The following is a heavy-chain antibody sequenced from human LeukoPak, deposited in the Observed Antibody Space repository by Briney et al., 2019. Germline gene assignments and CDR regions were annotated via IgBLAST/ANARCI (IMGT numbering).Heavy chain of an antibody. V-gene: IGHV3-23*01. CDR1: GFTFSGYA. CDR3: AKEGDVVPAAMRLY. Sequence: GGSLRLSCAASGFTFSGYAMSWVRQAPGKGLEWVSAISGSGGSTYYADSVKGRFTISRDNSKNTLYLQMNSLRAEDTAVYYCAKEGDVVPAAMRLYWGQGTLVTVSS. D-gene: IGHD2-2*01. J-gene: IGHJ4*02. CDR2: ISGSGGST.